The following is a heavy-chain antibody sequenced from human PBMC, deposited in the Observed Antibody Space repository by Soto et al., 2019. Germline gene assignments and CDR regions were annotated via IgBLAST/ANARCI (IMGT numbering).Heavy chain of an antibody. Sequence: ASVKVSCKASGYTFTSYGISWVRQSPGQGLEWMGWISAYNGNTNYAQKLQGRVTMTTDTSTSTAYMELRSLRSDDTAVYYCARDPRDYRMDYFDYWGQGTLVTVSS. D-gene: IGHD4-4*01. V-gene: IGHV1-18*04. CDR1: GYTFTSYG. J-gene: IGHJ4*02. CDR3: ARDPRDYRMDYFDY. CDR2: ISAYNGNT.